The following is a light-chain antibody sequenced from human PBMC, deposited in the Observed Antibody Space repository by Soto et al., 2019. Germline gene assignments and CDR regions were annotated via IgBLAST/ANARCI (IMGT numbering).Light chain of an antibody. V-gene: IGKV1-27*01. Sequence: DIQMTQSPSSLSASVRDRVTITYRASQGISNYLAWYQQKPGKVPKLHIYAASTLQSGDPSRYSGSGSGTDFTLTISSLQPEDGATYYCQKYNNTPRAFGQGTKVEI. CDR1: QGISNY. CDR2: AAS. J-gene: IGKJ1*01. CDR3: QKYNNTPRA.